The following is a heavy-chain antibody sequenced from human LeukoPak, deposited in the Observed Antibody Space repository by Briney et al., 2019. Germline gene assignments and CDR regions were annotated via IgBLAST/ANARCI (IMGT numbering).Heavy chain of an antibody. CDR2: ITGSGGNT. Sequence: GGSLRLSCAASGFSFSSYGMSWVRQGPGKGLEWVSTITGSGGNTDYADSVKGRFTISRDNSKNTLYLQMHSLRAEDTAVYYCGVDWYDSSGYGTFDYWGQGTLVTVSS. D-gene: IGHD3-22*01. V-gene: IGHV3-23*01. CDR3: GVDWYDSSGYGTFDY. J-gene: IGHJ4*02. CDR1: GFSFSSYG.